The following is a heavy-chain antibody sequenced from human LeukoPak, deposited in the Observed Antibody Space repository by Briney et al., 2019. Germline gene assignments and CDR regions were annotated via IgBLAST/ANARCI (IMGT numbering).Heavy chain of an antibody. CDR1: GYTFTGYY. CDR2: INPNSGDT. J-gene: IGHJ4*02. Sequence: ASVKLSCKASGYTFTGYYMHWVRQAPGQGLEWMGWINPNSGDTNYAHRFQGRVTMTRDTSISTAYMDLIRLRSDDTAVYYCARDSGYCSSAGCYYFDYWGQGTLVTVSS. V-gene: IGHV1-2*02. CDR3: ARDSGYCSSAGCYYFDY. D-gene: IGHD2-2*01.